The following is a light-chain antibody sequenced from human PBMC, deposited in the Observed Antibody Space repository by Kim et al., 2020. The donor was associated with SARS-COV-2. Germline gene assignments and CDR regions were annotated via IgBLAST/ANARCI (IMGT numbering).Light chain of an antibody. CDR3: ASRDSSGNLFV. CDR1: SLKTYF. CDR2: GKD. Sequence: SSELTQDPSVSVALGQTVWISCQGDSLKTYFAYWYQKKPGQAPKLVIYGKDKRPSGIPARFSGSGSGNTASLTITGPQAEDVADYYCASRDSSGNLFVFGSGTKVTVL. V-gene: IGLV3-19*01. J-gene: IGLJ1*01.